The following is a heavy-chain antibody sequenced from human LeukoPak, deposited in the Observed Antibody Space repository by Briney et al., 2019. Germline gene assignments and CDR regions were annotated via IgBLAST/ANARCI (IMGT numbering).Heavy chain of an antibody. V-gene: IGHV1-69*13. J-gene: IGHJ6*02. CDR1: GGTFSSYG. D-gene: IGHD5-24*01. CDR3: ARDTPVEMATINYYYYGMDV. Sequence: SVKVSCKASGGTFSSYGISWVRQAPGQGLEWMGGIIPIFGTPNYAQKFQGRVTITADESTSTAYMELSSLRSEDTAVYYCARDTPVEMATINYYYYGMDVWGQGTTVTVSS. CDR2: IIPIFGTP.